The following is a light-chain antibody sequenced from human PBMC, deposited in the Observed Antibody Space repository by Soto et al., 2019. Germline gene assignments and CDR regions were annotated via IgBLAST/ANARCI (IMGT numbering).Light chain of an antibody. CDR1: LSVSSD. Sequence: EIVMTQSPATLSLSPGERATLSCRASLSVSSDLAWYRHKPGQAPRLLIYRAFTRATGIPARFSGSGFGTDFTLTISSLQSEDFAVYYCQQYNNWPLTFGGGTKVEIK. CDR2: RAF. J-gene: IGKJ4*01. V-gene: IGKV3-15*01. CDR3: QQYNNWPLT.